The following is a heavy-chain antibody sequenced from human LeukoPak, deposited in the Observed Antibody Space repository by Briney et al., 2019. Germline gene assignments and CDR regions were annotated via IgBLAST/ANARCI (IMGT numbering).Heavy chain of an antibody. V-gene: IGHV3-30-3*01. CDR2: ISYDGSNK. CDR3: ARDGYYYDSDAFDV. D-gene: IGHD3-22*01. J-gene: IGHJ3*01. CDR1: GFTFSSYA. Sequence: GGSLRLSCAASGFTFSSYAMHWVRQAPGKGLEGVAVISYDGSNKYYADSVKGRFTISRDNSKNTLYLQMNSLRAEDTAVYYCARDGYYYDSDAFDVWGQGTMVTVSS.